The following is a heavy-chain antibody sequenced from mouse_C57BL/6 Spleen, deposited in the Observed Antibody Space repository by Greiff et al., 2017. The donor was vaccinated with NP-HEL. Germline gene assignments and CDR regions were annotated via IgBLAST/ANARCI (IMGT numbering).Heavy chain of an antibody. V-gene: IGHV1-26*01. J-gene: IGHJ2*01. D-gene: IGHD1-2*01. CDR3: ARSANSDY. Sequence: VQLQQSGPELVKPGASVKISCKASGYTFTDYYMNWVKQSHGKSLEWIGDINPNNGGTSYNQKFKGKATLTVDKSSSTAYMELRSLTSEDSAVYYCARSANSDYWGQGTTLTVSS. CDR1: GYTFTDYY. CDR2: INPNNGGT.